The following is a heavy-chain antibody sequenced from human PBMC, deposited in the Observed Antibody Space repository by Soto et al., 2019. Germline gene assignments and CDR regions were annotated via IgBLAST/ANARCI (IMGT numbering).Heavy chain of an antibody. CDR1: GFTFSSYA. CDR2: ISGSGGST. J-gene: IGHJ4*02. D-gene: IGHD3-3*01. CDR3: AKNTVEPYYDFWSGYYHFDY. V-gene: IGHV3-23*01. Sequence: GGSLRLSCAASGFTFSSYAMSWVRQAPGKGLEWVSAISGSGGSTYYADSVKGRFTISRDNSKNTLYLQMNSLRAEETAVYYCAKNTVEPYYDFWSGYYHFDYWGQGTLVTVSS.